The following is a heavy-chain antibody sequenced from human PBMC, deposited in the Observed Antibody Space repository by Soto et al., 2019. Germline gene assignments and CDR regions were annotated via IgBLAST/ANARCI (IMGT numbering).Heavy chain of an antibody. CDR1: GGSFSGYY. D-gene: IGHD2-2*01. V-gene: IGHV4-34*01. CDR3: ARGIGYCSSINCYSSRRLRFDS. J-gene: IGHJ4*02. Sequence: QVQLQQWGAGLLKPSETLSLTCAVYGGSFSGYYWTWIRQSPEKGLEWIGEGNHSGTTYYNPSLKTRVTISVHTPKKQFSLKISSVTAADTAVYYCARGIGYCSSINCYSSRRLRFDSWGQGTLVTVSS. CDR2: GNHSGTT.